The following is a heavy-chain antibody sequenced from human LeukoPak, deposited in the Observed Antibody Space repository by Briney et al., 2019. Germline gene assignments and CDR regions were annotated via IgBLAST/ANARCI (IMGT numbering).Heavy chain of an antibody. J-gene: IGHJ6*03. Sequence: SSETLSLTCTVSGGSITSYYWNWIRQPPGKGLEWIGEINHSGSTNYNPSLKSRVTISVDTSKNQFSLKLSSVTAADTAVYYCARHGSGSYYYYMDVWGKGTTVTISS. V-gene: IGHV4-34*01. CDR1: GGSITSYY. CDR3: ARHGSGSYYYYMDV. D-gene: IGHD3-10*01. CDR2: INHSGST.